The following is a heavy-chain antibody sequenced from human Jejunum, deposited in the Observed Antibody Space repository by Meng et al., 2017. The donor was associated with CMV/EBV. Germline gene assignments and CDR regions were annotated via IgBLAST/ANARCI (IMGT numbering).Heavy chain of an antibody. D-gene: IGHD2-15*01. Sequence: LKISCSASGFTFSSHSMSWVRQAPGKGPKWVASITGSGGNTYYADSVKGRFTISRDNSKNTLYLQMNSLRADDTAVYYCARLSDSWGQGTLVTVSS. CDR2: ITGSGGNT. CDR1: GFTFSSHS. V-gene: IGHV3-23*01. CDR3: ARLSDS. J-gene: IGHJ4*02.